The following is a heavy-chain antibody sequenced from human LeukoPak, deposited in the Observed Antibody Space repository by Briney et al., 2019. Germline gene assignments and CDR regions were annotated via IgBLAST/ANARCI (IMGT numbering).Heavy chain of an antibody. CDR3: ATVQGSSGWLSAEYFQH. Sequence: SVKVSCKASGGTFSSYAISWVRQVPGQGLEWMGRIIPILGIANYAQKFQGRVTMTEDTSTDTAYMELSSLRSEDTAVYYCATVQGSSGWLSAEYFQHWGQGTLVTVSS. CDR1: GGTFSSYA. V-gene: IGHV1-69*04. CDR2: IIPILGIA. J-gene: IGHJ1*01. D-gene: IGHD6-19*01.